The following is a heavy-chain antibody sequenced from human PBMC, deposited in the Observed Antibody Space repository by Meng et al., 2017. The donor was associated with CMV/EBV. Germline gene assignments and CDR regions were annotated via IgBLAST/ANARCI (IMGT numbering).Heavy chain of an antibody. CDR2: ISSSSSYI. V-gene: IGHV3-21*01. J-gene: IGHJ4*02. CDR3: ARGYSSGWSYYFDY. Sequence: GGSLRLSCAASGFTFSSYSMNWVRQAPGKGLEWVSYISSSSSYIYYAESVKGRFTISRDNAKNSLYLQMNSLRAEDTAVYYCARGYSSGWSYYFDYWGQGTLVTVSS. D-gene: IGHD6-19*01. CDR1: GFTFSSYS.